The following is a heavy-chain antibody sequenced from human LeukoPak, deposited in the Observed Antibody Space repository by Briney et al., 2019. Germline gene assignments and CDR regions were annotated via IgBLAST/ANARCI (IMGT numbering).Heavy chain of an antibody. D-gene: IGHD3-16*02. Sequence: ASVKVSCKASGYTFTGYYMHWVRPAPGQGLEWMGWINPNSGGTNYAQKFQGRVTMTRDTSISTAYMELSRLRSDDTAVYYCARGLDYDYVWGSYHLSYWGQGTLVTVSS. CDR2: INPNSGGT. V-gene: IGHV1-2*02. J-gene: IGHJ4*02. CDR3: ARGLDYDYVWGSYHLSY. CDR1: GYTFTGYY.